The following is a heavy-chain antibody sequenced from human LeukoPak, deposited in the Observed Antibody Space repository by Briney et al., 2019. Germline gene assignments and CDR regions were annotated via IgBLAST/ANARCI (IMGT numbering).Heavy chain of an antibody. CDR3: AKGVYDSSGYYFLFDY. CDR2: ISGSGGST. CDR1: GFTVSSNY. J-gene: IGHJ4*02. V-gene: IGHV3-23*01. Sequence: GGSLRLSCAASGFTVSSNYMSWVRQAPGKGLEWVSAISGSGGSTYYADSVKGRFTISRDNSKNTLYLQMNSLRAEDTAVYYCAKGVYDSSGYYFLFDYWGQGTLVTVSS. D-gene: IGHD3-22*01.